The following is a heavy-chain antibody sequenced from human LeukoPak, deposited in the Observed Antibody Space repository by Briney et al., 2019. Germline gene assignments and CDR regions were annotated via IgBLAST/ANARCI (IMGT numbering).Heavy chain of an antibody. V-gene: IGHV3-30*02. CDR3: AKDRGLYYDSSGFPLLN. J-gene: IGHJ4*02. CDR2: IRYDGSNQ. D-gene: IGHD3-22*01. CDR1: GFIFSSFG. Sequence: GGSLRLSCAASGFIFSSFGMHWVRQAPGKGLEWEAFIRYDGSNQYYGDSVKGRFTISRDNSKNTLYLQMNSLRAEDTAVYYCAKDRGLYYDSSGFPLLNWGQGTLVTVSS.